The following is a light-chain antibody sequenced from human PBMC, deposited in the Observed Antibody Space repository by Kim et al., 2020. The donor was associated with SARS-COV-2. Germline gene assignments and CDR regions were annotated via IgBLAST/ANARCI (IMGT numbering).Light chain of an antibody. CDR1: XGVLXTSNNKNY. V-gene: IGKV4-1*01. CDR3: QXYYNLPRX. Sequence: DIVMTQSPDSLAVSLGEXATINCKSSXGVLXTSNNKNYLAWYXQXPGQPPKLLIYWASTRESRVPDRFSGSGSGTDFTXTISSLQAXAVAVYYCQXYYNLPRXFGQGT. CDR2: WAS. J-gene: IGKJ1*01.